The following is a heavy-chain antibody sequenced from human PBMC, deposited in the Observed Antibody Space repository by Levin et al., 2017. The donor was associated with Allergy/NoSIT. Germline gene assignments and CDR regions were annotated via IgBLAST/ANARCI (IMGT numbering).Heavy chain of an antibody. J-gene: IGHJ5*02. CDR1: GYTFTSYA. Sequence: GESLKISCKASGYTFTSYAMHWVRQAPGQRLEWMGWINAGNGNTKYSQKFQGRVTITRDTSASTAYMELSSLRSEDTAVYYCARGDIVLNWFDPWGQGTLVTVSS. CDR2: INAGNGNT. CDR3: ARGDIVLNWFDP. D-gene: IGHD2-8*02. V-gene: IGHV1-3*01.